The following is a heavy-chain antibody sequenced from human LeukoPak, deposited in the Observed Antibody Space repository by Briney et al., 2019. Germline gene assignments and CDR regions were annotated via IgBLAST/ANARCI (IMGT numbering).Heavy chain of an antibody. V-gene: IGHV4-39*01. J-gene: IGHJ5*02. Sequence: SETLSLTCTVSGGSISSPNYYWAWVRQPPGKGQEWIGSISYSVSAHYYPSLKSRVTISIDTSKNQFSLELSSVTAADTAVYYCVRHEHNPQFDPWGQGTLVTVSS. D-gene: IGHD1-14*01. CDR1: GGSISSPNYY. CDR2: ISYSVSA. CDR3: VRHEHNPQFDP.